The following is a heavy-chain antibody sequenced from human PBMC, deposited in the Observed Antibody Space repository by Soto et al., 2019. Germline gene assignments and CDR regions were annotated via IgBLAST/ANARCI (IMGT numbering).Heavy chain of an antibody. CDR1: GGCISSGAYY. CDR2: VSYSGST. Sequence: ASETLSLTCTVCGGCISSGAYYWRWIRQYPGQGLEWIGYVSYSGSTYYDPSLNSRVSISVHTSKNQFSLNLISVTAAETAVYYCAREGGNGIDYWGQGTLVTVSS. V-gene: IGHV4-31*03. J-gene: IGHJ4*02. CDR3: AREGGNGIDY. D-gene: IGHD3-16*01.